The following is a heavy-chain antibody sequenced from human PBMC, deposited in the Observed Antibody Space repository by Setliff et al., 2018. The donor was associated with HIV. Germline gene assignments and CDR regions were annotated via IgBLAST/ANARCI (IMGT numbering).Heavy chain of an antibody. D-gene: IGHD3-3*01. CDR2: VDPEDGET. CDR1: GYTFTDYY. V-gene: IGHV1-69-2*01. J-gene: IGHJ6*02. Sequence: GASVKVSCKASGYTFTDYYMHWVQQAPGKGLEWMGRVDPEDGETIYAEKFQGRVTITADTSTDTAYMELSSLRSEDTAVYYCARTPYYDFWSGPQTRAHYYYYGMDVWGQGTTVTV. CDR3: ARTPYYDFWSGPQTRAHYYYYGMDV.